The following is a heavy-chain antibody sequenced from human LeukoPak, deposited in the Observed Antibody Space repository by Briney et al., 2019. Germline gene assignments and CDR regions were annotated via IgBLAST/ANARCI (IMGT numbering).Heavy chain of an antibody. CDR1: GFDFRVYF. CDR3: TRGRFSSGWNLLGY. Sequence: GASVNVSCKASGFDFRVYFIHWVRHAPGEGLEWMGSINPDTEDSKIAQQFQGRVTMIRETSMTTVYMDLSGLTSDDTAVFYCTRGRFSSGWNLLGYWGQGSLVIVSS. V-gene: IGHV1-2*02. J-gene: IGHJ4*02. CDR2: INPDTEDS. D-gene: IGHD6-19*01.